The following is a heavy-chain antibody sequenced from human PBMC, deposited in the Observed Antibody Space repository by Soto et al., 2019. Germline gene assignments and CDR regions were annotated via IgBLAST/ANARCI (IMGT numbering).Heavy chain of an antibody. CDR3: ARRLVQYYYGSGSDYFDY. Sequence: SETLSLTCTVSGGSISSSSYYWGWIRQPPGKGLEWIGSIYYSGSTYYNPSLKSRVTISVDTSKNQFSLKLSSVTAADTAVYHCARRLVQYYYGSGSDYFDYWGQGTLVTVSS. CDR2: IYYSGST. V-gene: IGHV4-39*01. CDR1: GGSISSSSYY. J-gene: IGHJ4*02. D-gene: IGHD3-10*01.